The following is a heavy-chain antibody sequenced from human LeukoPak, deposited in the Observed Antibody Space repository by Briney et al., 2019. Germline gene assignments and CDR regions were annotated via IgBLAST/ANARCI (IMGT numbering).Heavy chain of an antibody. CDR2: IYHSGST. CDR1: GGSISSGGYS. V-gene: IGHV4-30-2*01. CDR3: ARGPPLWFGELRIKGPFDY. J-gene: IGHJ4*02. Sequence: KPSETLSLTCAVSGGSISSGGYSWSWIRQPPGEGLEWIGYIYHSGSTYYNPSLKSRVTISVDRSKNQFPLKLSSVTAADTAVYYCARGPPLWFGELRIKGPFDYWGQGTLVTVSS. D-gene: IGHD3-10*01.